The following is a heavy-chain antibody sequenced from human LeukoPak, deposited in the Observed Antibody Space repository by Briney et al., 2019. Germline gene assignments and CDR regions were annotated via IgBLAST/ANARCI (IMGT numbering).Heavy chain of an antibody. Sequence: PGGSLRPSCAASAFTFNSYNMNWVRQAPGKGLEWVANINQNGGEKYYVDSVKGRFTISRDNGKNSLYLQMNSLRAEDTAVYYCARYRHLGYWGQGTLVTVSS. CDR1: AFTFNSYN. V-gene: IGHV3-7*01. D-gene: IGHD2-2*01. CDR2: INQNGGEK. J-gene: IGHJ4*02. CDR3: ARYRHLGY.